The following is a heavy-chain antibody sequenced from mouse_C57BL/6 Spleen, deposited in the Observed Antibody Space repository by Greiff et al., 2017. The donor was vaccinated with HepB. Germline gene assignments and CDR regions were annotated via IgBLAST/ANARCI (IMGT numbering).Heavy chain of an antibody. CDR1: GFTFSSYA. CDR3: TRGGTTVVAEYFDV. J-gene: IGHJ1*03. V-gene: IGHV5-9-1*02. Sequence: EVQLVESGEGLVKPGGSLKLSCAASGFTFSSYAMSWVRQTPEKRLEWVAYISSGGDYIYYADTVKGRFTISRDNARNTLYLQMSSLKSEDTAMYYCTRGGTTVVAEYFDVWGTGTTVTVSS. CDR2: ISSGGDYI. D-gene: IGHD1-1*01.